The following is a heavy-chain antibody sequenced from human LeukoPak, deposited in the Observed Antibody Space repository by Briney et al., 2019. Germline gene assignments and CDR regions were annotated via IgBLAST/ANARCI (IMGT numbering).Heavy chain of an antibody. CDR1: GGSCSGYY. J-gene: IGHJ4*02. Sequence: SETLSLTCAVYGGSCSGYYWSWIRQPPGKGLEWIGEINHSGSTNYNPSLKSRVTISVDTSKNQFSLKLSSVTAADTAVYYCARDGNAVDYWGQGTLVTVSS. V-gene: IGHV4-34*01. CDR3: ARDGNAVDY. CDR2: INHSGST. D-gene: IGHD4-23*01.